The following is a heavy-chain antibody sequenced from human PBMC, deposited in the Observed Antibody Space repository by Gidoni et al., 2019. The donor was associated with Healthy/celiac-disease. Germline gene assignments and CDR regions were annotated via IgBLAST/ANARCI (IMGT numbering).Heavy chain of an antibody. D-gene: IGHD3-22*01. CDR1: GCTVRSYA. CDR2: LSYDGSNK. V-gene: IGHV3-30-3*01. J-gene: IGHJ4*02. CDR3: ARAGDYYDSSGYYYFDY. Sequence: QVQLVESGGGVGQPGRSLRLSCAASGCTVRSYAMHWVRTAPGKGLEWVAVLSYDGSNKYYADSVKGRFTISRDNSKNTLYLQMNSLRAEDTAVYYCARAGDYYDSSGYYYFDYWGQGTLVTVSS.